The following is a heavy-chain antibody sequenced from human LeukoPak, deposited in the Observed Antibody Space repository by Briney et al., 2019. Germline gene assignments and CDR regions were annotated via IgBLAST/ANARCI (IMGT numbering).Heavy chain of an antibody. CDR1: GGSISSYY. Sequence: SETLSLTCSVSGGSISSYYWSWIRQPPGKGLEWIGYIYYSGSTNYNPSLKSRVTISVDTSKNQFSLKLSSVTAADTAVYYCARRDYYDSSGSDAFDIWGQGTVVTVSS. J-gene: IGHJ3*02. D-gene: IGHD3-22*01. V-gene: IGHV4-59*08. CDR2: IYYSGST. CDR3: ARRDYYDSSGSDAFDI.